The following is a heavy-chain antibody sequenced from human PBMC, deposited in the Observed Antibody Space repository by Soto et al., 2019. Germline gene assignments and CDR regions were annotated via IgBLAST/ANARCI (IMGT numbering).Heavy chain of an antibody. V-gene: IGHV3-23*01. J-gene: IGHJ4*02. CDR3: AKVTIFGVVDY. D-gene: IGHD3-3*01. CDR1: GFTFSSDA. CDR2: INNSGAST. Sequence: EVQLLESGGGLVQPGGSLRLSCTASGFTFSSDAMSWVRQAPGKGLEWVATINNSGASTNYADSMKGMFTITRDNSKNPLYVQMSSLRANDAPVYYCAKVTIFGVVDYWGQATLVTVSS.